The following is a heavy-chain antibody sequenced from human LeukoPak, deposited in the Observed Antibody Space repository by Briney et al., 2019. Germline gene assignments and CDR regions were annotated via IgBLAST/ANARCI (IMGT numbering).Heavy chain of an antibody. J-gene: IGHJ4*02. D-gene: IGHD2-8*01. CDR3: ARALIGYYFDY. V-gene: IGHV3-43D*03. Sequence: GGSLRLSCAASGFTFDGFAMHWVRQAPGKSLEWVSLISWDGRNTFYSDSVKGRFTISRDNSKNSLYLQMNSLRAEDTAVYYCARALIGYYFDYWGQGTLVTVSS. CDR1: GFTFDGFA. CDR2: ISWDGRNT.